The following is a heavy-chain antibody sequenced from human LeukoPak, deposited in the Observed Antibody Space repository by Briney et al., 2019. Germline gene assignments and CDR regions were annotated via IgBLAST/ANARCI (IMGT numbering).Heavy chain of an antibody. Sequence: GGSLRLSCATSGFTFDDYAMHWVRQAPGKGLEWVSGISSNSDRTVCADSVKGRFTISRDNAKKSLYLQMNSLRGEDTALYYCAKDNRGTYYFYYFDYWGQGTPVTVSS. D-gene: IGHD1-26*01. CDR1: GFTFDDYA. CDR3: AKDNRGTYYFYYFDY. CDR2: ISSNSDRT. J-gene: IGHJ4*02. V-gene: IGHV3-9*01.